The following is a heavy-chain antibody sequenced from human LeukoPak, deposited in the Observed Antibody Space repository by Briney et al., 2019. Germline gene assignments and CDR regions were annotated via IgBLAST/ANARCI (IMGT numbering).Heavy chain of an antibody. V-gene: IGHV4-39*01. CDR2: IYYSGST. Sequence: SETLSLTCTASGGSISSSSYYWGWIRQPPGKGLEWIGSIYYSGSTYYNPSLKSRVTISVDTSKNQFSLKLSSVTAADTAVYYCANYDILTGYPRGWFDTWGQGTLVTVSS. J-gene: IGHJ5*02. D-gene: IGHD3-9*01. CDR1: GGSISSSSYY. CDR3: ANYDILTGYPRGWFDT.